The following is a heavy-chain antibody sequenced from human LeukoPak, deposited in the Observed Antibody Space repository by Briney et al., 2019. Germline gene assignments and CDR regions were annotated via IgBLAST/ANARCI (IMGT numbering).Heavy chain of an antibody. CDR1: GFTFSNAW. Sequence: GGSLRLSCAASGFTFSNAWMSWVRQAPGKGLEWVSVIYSGGSTYYADSVKGRFTISRDNSKNTLYLQMNSLRAEDTAVYYCARSSGPSAFDIWGQGTMVTVSS. V-gene: IGHV3-53*01. CDR3: ARSSGPSAFDI. CDR2: IYSGGST. D-gene: IGHD1-26*01. J-gene: IGHJ3*02.